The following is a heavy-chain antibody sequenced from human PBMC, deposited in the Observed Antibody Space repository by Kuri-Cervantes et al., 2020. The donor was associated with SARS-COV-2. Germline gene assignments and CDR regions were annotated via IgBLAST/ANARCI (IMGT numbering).Heavy chain of an antibody. D-gene: IGHD1-26*01. CDR1: GGTFSSYA. CDR2: IIPIFAIA. V-gene: IGHV1-69*10. J-gene: IGHJ6*02. Sequence: SVKVSCKASGGTFSSYAISWVRQAPGQGLEWMGGIIPIFAIANYAQKFQGRVTITADKYTSIAYMELSSLRSEDTAVYYCARRHSGSYYRDYYYYGMDVWGQGTTVTVSS. CDR3: ARRHSGSYYRDYYYYGMDV.